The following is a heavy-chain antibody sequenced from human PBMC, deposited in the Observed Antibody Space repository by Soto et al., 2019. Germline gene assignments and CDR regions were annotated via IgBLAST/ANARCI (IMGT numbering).Heavy chain of an antibody. CDR1: GFTFSSYG. V-gene: IGHV3-33*01. CDR3: ARVGPGYSSSRHYYYGMDV. CDR2: IWYDGSNK. J-gene: IGHJ6*02. D-gene: IGHD6-13*01. Sequence: GGSLRLSCAASGFTFSSYGMHWVRQAPGKGLEWVAVIWYDGSNKYYADSVKGRFTISRDNSKNTLYLQMNSLRAEDTAVYYCARVGPGYSSSRHYYYGMDVWGQGTTVTVSS.